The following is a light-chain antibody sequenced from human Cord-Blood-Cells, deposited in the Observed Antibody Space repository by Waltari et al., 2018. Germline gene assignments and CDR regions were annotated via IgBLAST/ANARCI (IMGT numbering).Light chain of an antibody. CDR3: QQYGSSPPNT. J-gene: IGKJ2*01. V-gene: IGKV3-20*01. CDR2: VAS. Sequence: IVLTQSLGTLSLSPGERATLSGRASQCVSRSYLAGYQQKPGQAPRLLIHVASSRATGIPDRFSGSGSGTDFTLTISRLEPEDFAVYYCQQYGSSPPNTFGQGTKLEIK. CDR1: QCVSRSY.